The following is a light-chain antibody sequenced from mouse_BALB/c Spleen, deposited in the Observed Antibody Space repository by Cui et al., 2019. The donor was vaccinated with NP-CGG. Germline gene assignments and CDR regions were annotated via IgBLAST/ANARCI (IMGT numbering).Light chain of an antibody. CDR3: ALWYSNHWV. V-gene: IGLV1*01. J-gene: IGLJ1*01. CDR1: TGAVTTNNY. CDR2: GTN. Sequence: QAVVTQESALTTSPGETVTLTCRSSTGAVTTNNYANWVQEKPDPLFTGLIGGTNNRVPGVPARFSGSLIGDKAALTITGAQTEDEAIYFCALWYSNHWVFGGGTKLTVL.